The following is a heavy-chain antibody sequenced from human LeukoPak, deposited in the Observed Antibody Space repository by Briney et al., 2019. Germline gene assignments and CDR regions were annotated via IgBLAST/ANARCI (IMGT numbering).Heavy chain of an antibody. CDR1: GFTFSSYS. J-gene: IGHJ4*02. CDR2: ISSSSSYI. V-gene: IGHV3-21*04. CDR3: AKWSGDYVPFDY. Sequence: PGGSLRLSCAASGFTFSSYSMDWVRQAPGKGLEWVSSISSSSSYIYYADSVKGRFTISRDNAKNSLYLQMNSLRAEDTAVYYCAKWSGDYVPFDYWGQGTLVTVSS. D-gene: IGHD4-17*01.